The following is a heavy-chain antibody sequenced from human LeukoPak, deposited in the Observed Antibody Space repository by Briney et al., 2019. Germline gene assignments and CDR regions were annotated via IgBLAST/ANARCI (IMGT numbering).Heavy chain of an antibody. J-gene: IGHJ4*02. CDR3: AREEEGPWTTVTILDY. CDR1: GFTFSSYS. Sequence: TGGSLRLSCAASGFTFSSYSMNWVRQAPGKGLEWVSSISSSSSYIYYADSVKGRFTISRDNAKNSLYLQMNSLKAEDTAVYYCAREEEGPWTTVTILDYWGQGTLVTVSS. V-gene: IGHV3-21*01. D-gene: IGHD4-17*01. CDR2: ISSSSSYI.